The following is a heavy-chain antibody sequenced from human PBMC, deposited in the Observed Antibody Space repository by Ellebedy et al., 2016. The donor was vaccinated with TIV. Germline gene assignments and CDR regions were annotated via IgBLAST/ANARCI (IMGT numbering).Heavy chain of an antibody. Sequence: MPSETLSLTCTVSGGSISSYYWSWIRQSPGKGLEWIGYIYYSGRTNCNPSLKKRIPISVDTSKNQFSRKLTSVTAADTAVYYWARVVWQQPVSYALDIWGQGTMVTVSS. CDR2: IYYSGRT. CDR3: ARVVWQQPVSYALDI. CDR1: GGSISSYY. J-gene: IGHJ3*02. D-gene: IGHD6-13*01. V-gene: IGHV4-59*01.